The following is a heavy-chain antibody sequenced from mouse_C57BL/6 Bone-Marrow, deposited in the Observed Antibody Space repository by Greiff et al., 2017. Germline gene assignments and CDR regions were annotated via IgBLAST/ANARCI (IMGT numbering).Heavy chain of an antibody. Sequence: DVHLVESGGGLVKPGGSLKLSCAASGFTFSSYAMSWVRQTPEKRLEWVATISDGGSYTYYPDNVKGRFTISRDNAKNNLYLQMSHLKSEDTAMSYCAREEAYPFAYWGQGTLVTVSA. CDR2: ISDGGSYT. CDR3: AREEAYPFAY. J-gene: IGHJ3*01. V-gene: IGHV5-4*01. CDR1: GFTFSSYA. D-gene: IGHD2-10*01.